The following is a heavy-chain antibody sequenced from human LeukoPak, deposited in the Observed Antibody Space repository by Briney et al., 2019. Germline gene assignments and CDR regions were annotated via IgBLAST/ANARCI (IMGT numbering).Heavy chain of an antibody. Sequence: GGSLRLSCAASGFTFSSYAMHWVRQAPGKGLQYFSAISGSGGRTYYANSVKGRFTISRDNSKNTLYLQMGSLRAEDMAVYYCARAYGSGSYYDYWGQGTLVTVSS. V-gene: IGHV3-64*01. D-gene: IGHD3-10*01. J-gene: IGHJ4*02. CDR3: ARAYGSGSYYDY. CDR2: ISGSGGRT. CDR1: GFTFSSYA.